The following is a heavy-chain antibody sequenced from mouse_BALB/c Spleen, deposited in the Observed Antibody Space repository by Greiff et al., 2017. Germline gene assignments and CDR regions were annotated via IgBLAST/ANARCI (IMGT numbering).Heavy chain of an antibody. CDR3: AIIYDGAWFAY. CDR2: ISSGGSYT. J-gene: IGHJ3*01. V-gene: IGHV5-9-4*01. CDR1: GFTFSSYA. D-gene: IGHD2-3*01. Sequence: EVQRVESGGGLVKPGGSLKLSCAASGFTFSSYAMSWVRQSPEKRLEWVAEISSGGSYTYYPDTVTGRFTISRDNAKNTLYLEMSSLRSEDTAMYYCAIIYDGAWFAYWGQGTLVTVSA.